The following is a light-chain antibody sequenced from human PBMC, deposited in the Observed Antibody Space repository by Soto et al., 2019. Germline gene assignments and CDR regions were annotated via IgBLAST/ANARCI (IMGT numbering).Light chain of an antibody. Sequence: DIQMTQSPSTLSASVGDRVTITCRASQTISNWLAWYQQKPGKAPKLLIYDASRLESGVPSRFSGSGSGTEFTLTISTLQREDFATYYCQQYNTRSPTWTFGQGTKVDIK. J-gene: IGKJ1*01. CDR2: DAS. V-gene: IGKV1-5*01. CDR3: QQYNTRSPTWT. CDR1: QTISNW.